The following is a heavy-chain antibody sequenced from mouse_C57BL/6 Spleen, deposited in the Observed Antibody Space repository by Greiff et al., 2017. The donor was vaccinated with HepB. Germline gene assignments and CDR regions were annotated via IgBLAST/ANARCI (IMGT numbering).Heavy chain of an antibody. CDR1: GYTFTSYG. CDR3: ARPSLLRAMDY. Sequence: VQLVESGAELARPGASVKLSCKASGYTFTSYGISWVKQRTGQGLEWIGEIYPRSGNTYYNEKFKGKATLTADKSSSTAYMELRSLTSEDSAVYFCARPSLLRAMDYWGQGTSVTVSS. V-gene: IGHV1-81*01. D-gene: IGHD1-1*01. CDR2: IYPRSGNT. J-gene: IGHJ4*01.